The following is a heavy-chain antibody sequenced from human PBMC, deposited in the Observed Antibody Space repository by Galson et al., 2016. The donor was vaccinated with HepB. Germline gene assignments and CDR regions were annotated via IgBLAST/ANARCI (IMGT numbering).Heavy chain of an antibody. CDR3: SKDPFQSWGS. D-gene: IGHD3-16*01. CDR2: IYPGGDT. CDR1: GFTVNTDY. J-gene: IGHJ5*02. V-gene: IGHV3-53*01. Sequence: SLRLSCAAPGFTVNTDYISIVRQAPGKGLEWLSVIYPGGDTYYTDSVRGRVIVSTDAAKKTLFFQMNSLSAEDTAVYYCSKDPFQSWGSWGLGTLVTVSS.